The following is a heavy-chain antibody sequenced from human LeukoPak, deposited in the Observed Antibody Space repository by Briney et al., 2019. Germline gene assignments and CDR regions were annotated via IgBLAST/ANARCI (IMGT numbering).Heavy chain of an antibody. V-gene: IGHV4-30-2*01. CDR3: ARWVIFGVVTGSHRDY. Sequence: PSETLSLTCTVSGGSISSGGYYWSWIRQPPGKGLEWIWYIYHSGSTYYNPSLKSRVTISVDRSKNQFSLKLSSVTAADTAVYYCARWVIFGVVTGSHRDYWGQGTLVTVSS. CDR2: IYHSGST. D-gene: IGHD3-3*01. J-gene: IGHJ4*02. CDR1: GGSISSGGYY.